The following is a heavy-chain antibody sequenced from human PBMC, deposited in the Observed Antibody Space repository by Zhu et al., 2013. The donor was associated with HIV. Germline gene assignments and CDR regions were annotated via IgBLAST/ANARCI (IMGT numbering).Heavy chain of an antibody. Sequence: VQLQESGPGLVKPSETLSLTCTVSGGSVSSGSYYWSWIRQPPGKGLEWIGYIYYSGSTNYNPSLKSQVTISVDTSKNQFSLKLSSVTAADTAVYYCARSEYYGSGSYYDYYYMDVWGKGTTVTVSS. CDR1: GGSVSSGSYY. V-gene: IGHV4-61*01. J-gene: IGHJ6*03. CDR2: IYYSGST. CDR3: ARSEYYGSGSYYDYYYMDV. D-gene: IGHD3-10*01.